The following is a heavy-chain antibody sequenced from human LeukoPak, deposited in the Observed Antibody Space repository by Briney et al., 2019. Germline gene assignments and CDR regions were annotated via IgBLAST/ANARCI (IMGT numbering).Heavy chain of an antibody. J-gene: IGHJ1*01. V-gene: IGHV1-3*01. D-gene: IGHD2-21*02. Sequence: GASVKVSCKASGFIFTKYGISWVRQAPGQGLEWMGWINAGNGNTKYSQKLQDRVTITRDTSASTAYMELSSLRSEDTAVYYCARGCGGDCPNAEYFHHWGQGTLVTVSS. CDR2: INAGNGNT. CDR1: GFIFTKYG. CDR3: ARGCGGDCPNAEYFHH.